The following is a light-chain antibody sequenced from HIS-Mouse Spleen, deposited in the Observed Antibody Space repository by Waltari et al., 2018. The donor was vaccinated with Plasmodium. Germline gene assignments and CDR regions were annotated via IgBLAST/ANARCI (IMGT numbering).Light chain of an antibody. CDR2: DAS. CDR3: QQYDNLPLT. J-gene: IGKJ4*01. V-gene: IGKV1-33*01. Sequence: DIQMTQSPSSLSASVGDRVTITCRARQDISNYLNWYQQKPGKAPKLLIYDASNLETGVPSRFSGSGSGTDFTFTISSLQPEDIATYYCQQYDNLPLTFGGGTKVEIK. CDR1: QDISNY.